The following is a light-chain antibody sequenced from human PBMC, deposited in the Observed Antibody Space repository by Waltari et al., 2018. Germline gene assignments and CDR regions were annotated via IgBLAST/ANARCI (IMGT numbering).Light chain of an antibody. CDR2: DVN. CDR3: ISYTSTTTYVV. Sequence: QSALTQPASVSASPGPSITISCTGTSGAAGGYDYVSWYQQHPGKAPQLIIYDVNKRPSGVSHRFSASKSGNTASLTIFGRQAEDEADYYCISYTSTTTYVVVGGGTKLTVL. J-gene: IGLJ2*01. CDR1: SGAAGGYDY. V-gene: IGLV2-14*03.